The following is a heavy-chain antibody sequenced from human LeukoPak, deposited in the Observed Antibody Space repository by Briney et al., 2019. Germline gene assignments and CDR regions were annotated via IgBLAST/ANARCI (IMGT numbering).Heavy chain of an antibody. CDR1: GFTFSSYG. CDR3: ARAGERGVVVPAPAGSWFDP. Sequence: GGSLRLSCAASGFTFSSYGMHWVRQAPGKGLEWVAVISYDGSNKYYADSVKGRFTISRDNSKNTLYLQMNSLRAEDTAVYYCARAGERGVVVPAPAGSWFDPWGQGTLVTVSS. CDR2: ISYDGSNK. D-gene: IGHD2-2*01. V-gene: IGHV3-30*03. J-gene: IGHJ5*02.